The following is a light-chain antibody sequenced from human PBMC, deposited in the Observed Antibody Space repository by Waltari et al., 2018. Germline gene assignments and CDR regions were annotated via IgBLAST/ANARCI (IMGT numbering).Light chain of an antibody. V-gene: IGLV2-14*01. Sequence: QSALTQPASVSGSPGQSITISCTGTSSDVGGYNYVSWYQQHPGKAPKLMIYEVSNRPSGVSNRSSGSKSGNTASLPISGLQAEDEADYYCSSYTSSSTLVFGGGTKLTVL. CDR3: SSYTSSSTLV. CDR2: EVS. J-gene: IGLJ2*01. CDR1: SSDVGGYNY.